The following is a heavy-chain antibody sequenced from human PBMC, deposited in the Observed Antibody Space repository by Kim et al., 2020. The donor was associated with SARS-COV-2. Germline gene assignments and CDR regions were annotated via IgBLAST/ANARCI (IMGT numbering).Heavy chain of an antibody. Sequence: ASVKVSCKASGYTFTSYGISWVRQAPGQGLEWMGWISAYNGNTNYAQKLQGRVTMTTDTSTSTAYMELRSLRSDDTAVYYCARDLDPYCSGGSCKNWFDPWGQGTLVTVSS. CDR2: ISAYNGNT. CDR3: ARDLDPYCSGGSCKNWFDP. CDR1: GYTFTSYG. D-gene: IGHD2-15*01. V-gene: IGHV1-18*01. J-gene: IGHJ5*02.